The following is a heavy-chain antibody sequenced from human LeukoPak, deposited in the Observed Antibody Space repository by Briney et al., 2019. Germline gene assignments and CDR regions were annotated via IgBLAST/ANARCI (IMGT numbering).Heavy chain of an antibody. V-gene: IGHV3-74*01. CDR1: GSYW. CDR3: VSFYETY. J-gene: IGHJ4*02. CDR2: INSDGSLT. Sequence: AGGSLRLSCAASGSYWMHWVRQAPGKGLVWVSHINSDGSLTSYADSVKGRFTISKDNAKNTVYLQMNNLRAEDTAVYYCVSFYETYWGRGTLVTVSS. D-gene: IGHD2/OR15-2a*01.